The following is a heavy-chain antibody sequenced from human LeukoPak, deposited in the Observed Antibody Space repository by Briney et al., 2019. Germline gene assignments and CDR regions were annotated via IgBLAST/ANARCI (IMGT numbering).Heavy chain of an antibody. Sequence: SETLPLTGTGSGRSISSYFWSSLRQPPGKGLEWIGHIYYSGSTNYNPSLKSRVTVSVDTSKNQFSLKLSSVTAADTAVYYCARGAVNSYFYGIVTMGQGTTVTVSS. V-gene: IGHV4-59*01. D-gene: IGHD4-23*01. CDR3: ARGAVNSYFYGIVT. CDR1: GRSISSYF. CDR2: IYYSGST. J-gene: IGHJ6*02.